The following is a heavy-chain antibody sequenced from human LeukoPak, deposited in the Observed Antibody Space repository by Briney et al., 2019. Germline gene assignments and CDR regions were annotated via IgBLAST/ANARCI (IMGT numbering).Heavy chain of an antibody. J-gene: IGHJ4*02. Sequence: SETLSLTCTVSGGSMSVYYWNWVRQSAGKGLEWIGRMHSGGSTNYNPSLKSRVTMSIDTSEKQFSLKLGSVTAADTALYFCARGYSDGTGYYYPSFDYWGQGVLVTVSS. V-gene: IGHV4-4*07. CDR1: GGSMSVYY. D-gene: IGHD3-22*01. CDR3: ARGYSDGTGYYYPSFDY. CDR2: MHSGGST.